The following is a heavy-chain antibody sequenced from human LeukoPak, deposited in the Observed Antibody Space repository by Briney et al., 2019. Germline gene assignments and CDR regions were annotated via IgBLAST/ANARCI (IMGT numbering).Heavy chain of an antibody. D-gene: IGHD6-19*01. CDR1: GYTFTGYY. Sequence: ASVKVSCKTSGYTFTGYYVNWVRQAPGQGLEWMGWVNPDNGVTHFSQKFQGRVTMTRDTSISTAYMELSRLRSDDTAVYYCARDWRSSGFDYWGQGTLVTVSS. CDR2: VNPDNGVT. V-gene: IGHV1-2*02. CDR3: ARDWRSSGFDY. J-gene: IGHJ4*02.